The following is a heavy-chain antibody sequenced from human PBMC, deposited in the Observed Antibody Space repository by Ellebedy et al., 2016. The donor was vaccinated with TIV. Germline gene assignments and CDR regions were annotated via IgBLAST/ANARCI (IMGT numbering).Heavy chain of an antibody. J-gene: IGHJ4*02. D-gene: IGHD2-21*01. Sequence: GGSLRLSXAASGFSFSSYAMSWVRLAPGKGLEWVSGISGSGGSKYYADSVKGRFTISRDKSKNTLFLQMNSLRAEDTAAYYCAKMASIAYCGGDCFGPHDYWGQGTLVTVSS. CDR2: ISGSGGSK. CDR3: AKMASIAYCGGDCFGPHDY. CDR1: GFSFSSYA. V-gene: IGHV3-23*01.